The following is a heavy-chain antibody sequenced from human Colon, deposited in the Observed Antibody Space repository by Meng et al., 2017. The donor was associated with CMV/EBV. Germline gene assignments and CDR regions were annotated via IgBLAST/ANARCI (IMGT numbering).Heavy chain of an antibody. CDR1: GFTVISND. Sequence: SGFTVISNDMISVLRAPRKGLEWVSGIYSGDDTHYADSVGGRFTISRDNSKNTLYLQMNSLIPEDTAVYYCASFKQQYVGGTFWYFDLWGRGTLVTVSS. D-gene: IGHD3-16*01. J-gene: IGHJ2*01. V-gene: IGHV3-53*05. CDR3: ASFKQQYVGGTFWYFDL. CDR2: IYSGDDT.